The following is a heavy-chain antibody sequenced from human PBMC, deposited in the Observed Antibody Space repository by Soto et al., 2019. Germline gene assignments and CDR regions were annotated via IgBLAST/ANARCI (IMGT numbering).Heavy chain of an antibody. CDR3: ARVLLGVGELSYDRGYFYYGMDG. Sequence: GPSSFTWILRRASPGVEATGYIHHSGTTNYNPSVTSRVTISVDTSKNQFSLKLNSVTAADTAVYYCARVLLGVGELSYDRGYFYYGMDGWGQGTTVT. CDR1: GPSS. J-gene: IGHJ6*02. V-gene: IGHV4-61*10. CDR2: IHHSGTT. D-gene: IGHD3-10*01.